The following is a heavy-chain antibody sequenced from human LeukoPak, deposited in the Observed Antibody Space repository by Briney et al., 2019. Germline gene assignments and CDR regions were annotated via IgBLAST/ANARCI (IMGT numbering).Heavy chain of an antibody. J-gene: IGHJ6*03. V-gene: IGHV3-21*01. CDR2: ISSSSSYI. CDR1: GFTFSSYS. CDR3: ARTSEVTAMTFYYYYYMDV. Sequence: GSLRLSCAASGFTFSSYSMNWVRQAPGKGLGWVSSISSSSSYIYYADSVKGRFTISRDNAKNSLYLQMNSLRAEDTAVYYCARTSEVTAMTFYYYYYMDVWGKGTTVTVS. D-gene: IGHD2-21*02.